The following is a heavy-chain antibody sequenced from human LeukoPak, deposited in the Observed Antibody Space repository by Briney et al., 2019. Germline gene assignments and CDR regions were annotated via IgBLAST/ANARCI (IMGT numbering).Heavy chain of an antibody. CDR2: IYPGDSDT. Sequence: GESLKISWKGSGYSFTSYWIGWVRQMPGKGLEWMGIIYPGDSDTRYSPSFQGQVTISADKSISTAYLQWSSLKASGTAMYYCARPTWTTVTTSGAFDIWGQGTMVTVSS. D-gene: IGHD4-17*01. J-gene: IGHJ3*02. CDR3: ARPTWTTVTTSGAFDI. CDR1: GYSFTSYW. V-gene: IGHV5-51*01.